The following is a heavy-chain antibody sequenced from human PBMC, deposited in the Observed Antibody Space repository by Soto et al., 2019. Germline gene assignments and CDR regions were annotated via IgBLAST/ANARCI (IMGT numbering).Heavy chain of an antibody. D-gene: IGHD3-10*01. J-gene: IGHJ4*02. V-gene: IGHV4-4*07. CDR2: IYTSGST. CDR3: ARDHRMVRGGTAFDY. CDR1: VGSISSYY. Sequence: SETLSLTCTVSVGSISSYYWSWIRQPAGKGLEWIGRIYTSGSTNYNPSLKSRVTMSVDTSKNQFSLKLSSVTAADTAVYYCARDHRMVRGGTAFDYWGQGTLVTSPQ.